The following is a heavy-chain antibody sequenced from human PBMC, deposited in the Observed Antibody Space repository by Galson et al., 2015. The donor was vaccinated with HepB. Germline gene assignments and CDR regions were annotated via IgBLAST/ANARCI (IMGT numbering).Heavy chain of an antibody. CDR1: GYTFTSYY. J-gene: IGHJ5*02. V-gene: IGHV1-46*01. Sequence: SVKVSCKASGYTFTSYYMHWARQAPGQGLEWMGIINPSGGSTSYAQKFQGRVTMTRDTSTSTVYMELSSLRSEDTAVYYCARGDIVVVVAADRAWFDPWGQGTLVTVSS. D-gene: IGHD2-15*01. CDR3: ARGDIVVVVAADRAWFDP. CDR2: INPSGGST.